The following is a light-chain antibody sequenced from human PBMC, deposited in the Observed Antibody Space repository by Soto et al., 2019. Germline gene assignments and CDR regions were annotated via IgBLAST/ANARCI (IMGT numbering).Light chain of an antibody. J-gene: IGKJ4*01. V-gene: IGKV1-5*01. CDR1: QSISSW. CDR3: QQLESYPST. Sequence: DIQMTQSPSTLSASIGDRVTISCRASQSISSWLAWYRQKPGKAPQLLIYDASSLQSGVPSRFSGSGSGSDFTLTISSLQPEDFATYYCQQLESYPSTFGGGTKVDIK. CDR2: DAS.